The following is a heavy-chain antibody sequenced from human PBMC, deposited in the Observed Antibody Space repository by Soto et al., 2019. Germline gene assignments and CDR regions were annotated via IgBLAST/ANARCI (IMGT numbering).Heavy chain of an antibody. D-gene: IGHD6-13*01. V-gene: IGHV3-21*01. Sequence: WGSLRLSCAASGFTFSAYAMNWVRQAPWKGLEWVSSITSSSSYIYYADSVKGRFTISRDNAKNSLYLQMNSLRAEDTAVYYCASVPYSNSWLPLWGQGTMVTVS. CDR2: ITSSSSYI. CDR3: ASVPYSNSWLPL. J-gene: IGHJ4*02. CDR1: GFTFSAYA.